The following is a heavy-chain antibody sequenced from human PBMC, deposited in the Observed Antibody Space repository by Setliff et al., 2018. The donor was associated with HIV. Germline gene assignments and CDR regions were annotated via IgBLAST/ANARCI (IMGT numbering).Heavy chain of an antibody. J-gene: IGHJ6*03. Sequence: SETLSLTCAVYGGSFSGFYWNWIRQAPGKGLEWIGEINHSRRTKYNPSLKSRVTISVDTSKKQFSLRLTSVTAADTAVYYCARVSKTYWYSIPRDYYHHMDVWGKGTTVTVSS. V-gene: IGHV4-34*01. D-gene: IGHD2-8*02. CDR1: GGSFSGFY. CDR2: INHSRRT. CDR3: ARVSKTYWYSIPRDYYHHMDV.